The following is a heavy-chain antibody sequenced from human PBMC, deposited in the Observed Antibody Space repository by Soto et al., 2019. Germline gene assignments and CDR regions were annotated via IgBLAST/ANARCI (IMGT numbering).Heavy chain of an antibody. CDR2: IIPIFGTA. J-gene: IGHJ4*02. CDR1: GGTFSSYA. D-gene: IGHD3-22*01. V-gene: IGHV1-69*13. CDR3: ARDPEYYYDSSGYYPHYFDY. Sequence: GASVKVSCKASGGTFSSYAISWVRQAPGQGLEWMGGIIPIFGTANYAQKFQGRVTITADESTSTAYTELSSLRSEDTAVYYCARDPEYYYDSSGYYPHYFDYWGQGTLVTVSS.